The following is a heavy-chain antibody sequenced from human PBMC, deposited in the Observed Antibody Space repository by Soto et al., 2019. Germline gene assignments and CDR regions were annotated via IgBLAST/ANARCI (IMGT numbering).Heavy chain of an antibody. CDR3: TREGRINKSDLDY. V-gene: IGHV4-31*03. J-gene: IGHJ4*02. CDR2: IFYSGTI. CDR1: GASINSDGFY. Sequence: VQLQESGPRLVKPSQTLSLTCTVSGASINSDGFYWSWIRQHPGKGLEWIWYIFYSGTIYYNPSLESRVTILVDSSKRQFSLRLTSVTAADTAVYYCTREGRINKSDLDYWGQGILVTVSS.